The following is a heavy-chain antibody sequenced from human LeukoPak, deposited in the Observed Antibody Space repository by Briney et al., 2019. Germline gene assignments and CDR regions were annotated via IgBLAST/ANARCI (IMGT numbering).Heavy chain of an antibody. D-gene: IGHD1-7*01. J-gene: IGHJ4*02. Sequence: GGSLRLSCEASGFTFSNYSMNWVRQAPGKGLEWISSISTSNSYIYYADSVKGRFTTSRDNAKNSLYLQMNGLRAEDTAIYYCARSNWNYVSGYFNFWGQGTLVTVSS. V-gene: IGHV3-21*01. CDR3: ARSNWNYVSGYFNF. CDR1: GFTFSNYS. CDR2: ISTSNSYI.